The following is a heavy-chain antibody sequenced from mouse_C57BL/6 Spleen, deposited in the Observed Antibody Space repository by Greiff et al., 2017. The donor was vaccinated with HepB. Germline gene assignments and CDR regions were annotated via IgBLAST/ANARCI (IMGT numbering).Heavy chain of an antibody. CDR3: ARMWIYYGNYGGAMYY. CDR1: GYTFTSYW. V-gene: IGHV1-55*01. Sequence: QVHVKQSGAELVKPGASVKMSCKASGYTFTSYWITWVKQRPGQGLEWIGDIYPGSGSTNYNEKFKSKATLTVDTSSSTAYMQLSSLTSEDSAVDYCARMWIYYGNYGGAMYYWGQGTSVTVSS. J-gene: IGHJ4*01. D-gene: IGHD2-1*01. CDR2: IYPGSGST.